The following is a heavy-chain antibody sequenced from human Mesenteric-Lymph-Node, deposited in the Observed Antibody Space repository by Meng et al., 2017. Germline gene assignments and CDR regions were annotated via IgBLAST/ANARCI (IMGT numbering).Heavy chain of an antibody. D-gene: IGHD3-9*01. V-gene: IGHV4-39*07. J-gene: IGHJ4*02. Sequence: SETLSLTCTVSGGSISSSSYYWGWIRQPPGKGLEWIGSIYYSGSTYYNPSLKSRVTISVDTSKNQSSLKLSSVTAADTAVYYCASSYYDILTGYPTTFDYWGQGTLVT. CDR1: GGSISSSSYY. CDR3: ASSYYDILTGYPTTFDY. CDR2: IYYSGST.